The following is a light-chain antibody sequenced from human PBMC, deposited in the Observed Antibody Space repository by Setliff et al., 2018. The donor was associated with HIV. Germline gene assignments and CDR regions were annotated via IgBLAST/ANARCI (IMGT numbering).Light chain of an antibody. Sequence: QSVLTQPPSASGTPGQRVPIPCSGSSSNIGSNIVNCNKQLPGTAPKLLIHSNNQRPSGVPDRFSGSKSGTSASLVSSGLESEDEADYYCAAWDDRLNGYVFGTGTKVTVL. V-gene: IGLV1-44*01. J-gene: IGLJ1*01. CDR1: SSNIGSNI. CDR3: AAWDDRLNGYV. CDR2: SNN.